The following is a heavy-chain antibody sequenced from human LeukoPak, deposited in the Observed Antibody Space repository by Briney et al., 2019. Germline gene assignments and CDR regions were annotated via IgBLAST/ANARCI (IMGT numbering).Heavy chain of an antibody. J-gene: IGHJ6*04. D-gene: IGHD3-9*01. CDR1: GFTFSSYG. Sequence: SGGSLRLSCAASGFTFSSYGMHWVRQAPGKGLEWVAFIRYDGSNKYYADSVKGRFTISRDNSKNTLYLQMNSLRAEDTAVYYCAKGAYDILTEDVWGKRTTVTVSS. CDR3: AKGAYDILTEDV. V-gene: IGHV3-30*02. CDR2: IRYDGSNK.